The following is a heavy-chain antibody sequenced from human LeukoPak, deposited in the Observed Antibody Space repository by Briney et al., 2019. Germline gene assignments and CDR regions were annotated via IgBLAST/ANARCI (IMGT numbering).Heavy chain of an antibody. CDR2: INPNSGGT. J-gene: IGHJ3*02. CDR1: GYTFTSYG. CDR3: ARGGIGYCSGGSCPMAFDI. Sequence: ASVKVSCKASGYTFTSYGISWVRQAPGQGLEWMGWINPNSGGTNYAQKFQGRVTMTRDTSISTAYMELSRLRSDDTAVYYCARGGIGYCSGGSCPMAFDIWGQGTMVTVSS. V-gene: IGHV1-2*02. D-gene: IGHD2-15*01.